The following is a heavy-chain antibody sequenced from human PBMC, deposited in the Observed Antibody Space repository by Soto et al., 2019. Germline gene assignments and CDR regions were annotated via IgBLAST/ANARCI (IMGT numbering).Heavy chain of an antibody. J-gene: IGHJ5*02. CDR1: GDSVSSNTAS. D-gene: IGHD5-12*01. Sequence: SETLSLTCAISGDSVSSNTASWNWIRQSPSRGLEWLGRTYFRSKWYNDYAVSVKSRIIINPDTSNNQFSLQLNSVTPEDTAVYFCAKGDNLGPKTGYAFDPWGQGIMVTVSS. V-gene: IGHV6-1*01. CDR3: AKGDNLGPKTGYAFDP. CDR2: TYFRSKWYN.